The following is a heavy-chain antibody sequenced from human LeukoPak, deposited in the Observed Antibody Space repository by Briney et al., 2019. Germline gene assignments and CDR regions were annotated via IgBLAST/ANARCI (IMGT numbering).Heavy chain of an antibody. J-gene: IGHJ4*02. V-gene: IGHV3-30*03. CDR1: GFTLSSYG. CDR2: ISYDETNK. CDR3: ARTTKEFDILTGYYFDY. D-gene: IGHD3-9*01. Sequence: GRSLRLSCAASGFTLSSYGMHWVRQAPGKGLEWVAVISYDETNKYYADSVKGRFTISRDNSKNTLSLQMNSLRAVDTAVYYCARTTKEFDILTGYYFDYWGQGTLVTVSS.